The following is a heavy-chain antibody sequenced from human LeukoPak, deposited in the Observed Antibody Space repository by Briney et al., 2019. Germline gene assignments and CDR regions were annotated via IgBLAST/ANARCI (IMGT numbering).Heavy chain of an antibody. V-gene: IGHV4-4*07. CDR3: ARDEGCTNGVCFTLFDY. CDR1: GFTVSSNY. Sequence: GSLRLSCAASGFTVSSNYMSWIRQPAGKGLEWIGRIHSRGSTNYNPSLKSRVTISIDTSQNQFSLKLSSVTAADTAAYYCARDEGCTNGVCFTLFDYWGQGILVTVSS. D-gene: IGHD2-8*01. J-gene: IGHJ4*02. CDR2: IHSRGST.